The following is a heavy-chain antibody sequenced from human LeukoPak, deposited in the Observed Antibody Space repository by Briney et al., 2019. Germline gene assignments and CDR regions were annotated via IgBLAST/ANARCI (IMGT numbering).Heavy chain of an antibody. CDR2: IYHSGST. J-gene: IGHJ1*01. V-gene: IGHV4-30-2*01. Sequence: PSETLSLTCAVSGGSISSGGYSWSWIRQPPGKGLEWIGYIYHSGSTYYNPSLKSRVTISVDRSKYQFSLKLSSVTAADTAVYYCARESSGPMRYFQHWGQGTLVTVSS. D-gene: IGHD3-22*01. CDR3: ARESSGPMRYFQH. CDR1: GGSISSGGYS.